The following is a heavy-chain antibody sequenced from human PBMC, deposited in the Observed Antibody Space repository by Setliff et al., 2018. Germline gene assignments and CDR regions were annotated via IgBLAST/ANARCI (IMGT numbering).Heavy chain of an antibody. V-gene: IGHV4-38-2*02. CDR3: ARHLWGRYMAESSDYFDY. CDR2: FFHTGNT. D-gene: IGHD3-3*02. J-gene: IGHJ4*02. CDR1: GYSISSGYY. Sequence: SETLSLTCTVSGYSISSGYYWGWIRQPTGKGLEWLGSFFHTGNTYYNPSPEGRVTISVDTSNNQFSLKLSSVTAADTAVYYCARHLWGRYMAESSDYFDYWGQGSLVTV.